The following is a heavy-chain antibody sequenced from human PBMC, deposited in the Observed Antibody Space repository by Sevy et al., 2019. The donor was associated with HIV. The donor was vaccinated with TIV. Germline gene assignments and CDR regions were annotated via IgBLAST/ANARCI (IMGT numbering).Heavy chain of an antibody. CDR1: GGSISSSNW. CDR2: IYRSGST. Sequence: SETLSLTCAVSGGSISSSNWWSWVRQPPGKGLEWIGEIYRSGSTNYNPSLKSRVTISVDKSKNQFSLKLSSVTAADTAVYYWARGAIKAGYSSSWFDYWGQGTLVTVSS. D-gene: IGHD6-13*01. V-gene: IGHV4-4*02. CDR3: ARGAIKAGYSSSWFDY. J-gene: IGHJ4*02.